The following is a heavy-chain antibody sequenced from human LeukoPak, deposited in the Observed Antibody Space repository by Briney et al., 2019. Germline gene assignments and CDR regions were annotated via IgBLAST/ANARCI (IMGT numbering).Heavy chain of an antibody. CDR1: GFSFSSYA. D-gene: IGHD6-13*01. Sequence: GGSLRLSCAASGFSFSSYAMSWVRQAPGKGLEWVSGISGSGGSTYYADSVKGRFTISRDNSKNTLYLQMNSLRAEDMAVYYCAKDLGYGDDYWGQGTLVTVSS. CDR3: AKDLGYGDDY. V-gene: IGHV3-23*01. CDR2: ISGSGGST. J-gene: IGHJ4*02.